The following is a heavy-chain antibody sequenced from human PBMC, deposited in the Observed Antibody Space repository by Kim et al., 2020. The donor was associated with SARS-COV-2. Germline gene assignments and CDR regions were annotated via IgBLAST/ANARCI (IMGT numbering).Heavy chain of an antibody. CDR2: INHSGST. J-gene: IGHJ4*02. D-gene: IGHD6-19*01. Sequence: SETLSLTCAVYGGSFSGYYWSWIRQPPGKGLEWIGEINHSGSTNYNPSLKSRVTISVDTSKNQFSLKLSSVTAADTAVYYCARGAVAGTSPPAYWGQGTLVTVSS. CDR3: ARGAVAGTSPPAY. CDR1: GGSFSGYY. V-gene: IGHV4-34*01.